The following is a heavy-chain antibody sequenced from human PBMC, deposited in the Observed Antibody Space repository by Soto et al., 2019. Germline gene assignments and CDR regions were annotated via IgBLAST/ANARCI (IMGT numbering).Heavy chain of an antibody. Sequence: GGSLRLSCAASGFTFSSYGMHWVRQAPGKGLEWVAVISYDGSNKYYAVSVKGRFTISRDNSKNTLYLEMNSLRAEDTAVYYCAKDGGGFGEFRPLQYNWFDPWGQGTLVTVSS. J-gene: IGHJ5*02. CDR1: GFTFSSYG. CDR3: AKDGGGFGEFRPLQYNWFDP. CDR2: ISYDGSNK. D-gene: IGHD3-10*01. V-gene: IGHV3-30*18.